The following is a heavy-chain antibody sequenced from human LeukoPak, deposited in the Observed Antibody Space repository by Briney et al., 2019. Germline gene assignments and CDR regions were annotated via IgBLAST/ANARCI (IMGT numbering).Heavy chain of an antibody. Sequence: GGSLRLSCAASGFTFSDYYMSWIRQAPGKGLERVSYISSSGSTIYYADSVKGRFTISRDNAKNSLYLQMNSLRAEDTAVYYCASWVWPAPRDYWGQGTLVTVSS. CDR3: ASWVWPAPRDY. D-gene: IGHD6-13*01. V-gene: IGHV3-11*01. CDR1: GFTFSDYY. J-gene: IGHJ4*02. CDR2: ISSSGSTI.